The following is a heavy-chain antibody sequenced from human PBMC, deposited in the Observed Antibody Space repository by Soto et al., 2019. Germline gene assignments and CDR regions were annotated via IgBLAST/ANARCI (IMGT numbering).Heavy chain of an antibody. J-gene: IGHJ6*02. CDR1: GVTFSNYG. V-gene: IGHV3-30*18. Sequence: PGGSLRLSCAASGVTFSNYGMHWVRQAPGKGLEWVAVISYDGSNKYYEDSVKGRFTISRDNSKNTMYRQMNSLRAEDTAAYYCAKSRSLGYCIRTNCYSLLDVWGRGSTVTVSS. CDR3: AKSRSLGYCIRTNCYSLLDV. D-gene: IGHD2-2*02. CDR2: ISYDGSNK.